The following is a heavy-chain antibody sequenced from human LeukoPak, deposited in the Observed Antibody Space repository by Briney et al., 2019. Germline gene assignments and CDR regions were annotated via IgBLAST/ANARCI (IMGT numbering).Heavy chain of an antibody. Sequence: PSETLSLTCTVSGDSISGFSYYWGWIRQPPGKGLEWIGSIYYSGSTYYYPSLKSRVTISVDTSKNQFSLKLTSVTAADTAVYYCARQAGSCSSTSCYEIDYWGQGTLVTVSS. J-gene: IGHJ4*02. CDR3: ARQAGSCSSTSCYEIDY. V-gene: IGHV4-39*01. CDR2: IYYSGST. D-gene: IGHD2-2*01. CDR1: GDSISGFSYY.